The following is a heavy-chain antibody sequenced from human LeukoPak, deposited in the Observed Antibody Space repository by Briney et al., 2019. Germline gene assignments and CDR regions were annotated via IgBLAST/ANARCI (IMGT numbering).Heavy chain of an antibody. Sequence: SETLSLTCTVSGGSISSSSYYWGWIRHPPGKGLELIGSIYYSGSTYYTPSLKSRVSISVDTSKNQFSLKLSSVTAADTAVYYCARAAKYSSSCPRWDDWGQATLVTVSS. V-gene: IGHV4-39*07. CDR1: GGSISSSSYY. D-gene: IGHD6-13*01. CDR2: IYYSGST. J-gene: IGHJ4*02. CDR3: ARAAKYSSSCPRWDD.